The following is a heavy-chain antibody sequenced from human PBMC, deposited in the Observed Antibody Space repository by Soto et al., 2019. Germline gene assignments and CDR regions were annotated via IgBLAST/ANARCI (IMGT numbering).Heavy chain of an antibody. V-gene: IGHV1-8*01. J-gene: IGHJ4*02. CDR3: ARERSGSGDY. CDR1: GYTFTSYD. Sequence: QVQLVQSGAEVKKPGASVKVSCKASGYTFTSYDINWVRQATGQGLEWMGWMNPNSGNTGYAQKFQGRVTMTRNTSISTAYFELSILGSDDTAVYYCARERSGSGDYWAQGTLVTVTS. CDR2: MNPNSGNT. D-gene: IGHD1-26*01.